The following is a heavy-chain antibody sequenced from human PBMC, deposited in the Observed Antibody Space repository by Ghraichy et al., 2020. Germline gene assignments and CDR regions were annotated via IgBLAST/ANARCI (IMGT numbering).Heavy chain of an antibody. V-gene: IGHV3-13*04. CDR3: VRDPVRWSYGDNYGMDV. D-gene: IGHD4-17*01. J-gene: IGHJ6*02. CDR1: GFAFSGYD. CDR2: IGTASDT. Sequence: GESLNISCAASGFAFSGYDMHWVRQGTGKGLEWVSVIGTASDTYYADSVKGRFTISRENAKNSLYLQMNSLRAEDTAVYYCVRDPVRWSYGDNYGMDVWGQGTTVTVSS.